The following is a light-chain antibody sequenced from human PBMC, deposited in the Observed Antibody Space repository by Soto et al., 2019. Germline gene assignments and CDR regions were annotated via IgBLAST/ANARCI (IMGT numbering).Light chain of an antibody. CDR2: DVN. CDR3: TSCTTSTTMI. J-gene: IGLJ2*01. CDR1: SSDIGAYNF. Sequence: QSALTQPASVSGSPGQSITISCTGTSSDIGAYNFVSWYQQHPGKAPKPMLYDVNIRPSGVSNRFSGSKSGNTASLTISGLHAEDEADYYWTSCTTSTTMIFGGGTKLTVL. V-gene: IGLV2-14*03.